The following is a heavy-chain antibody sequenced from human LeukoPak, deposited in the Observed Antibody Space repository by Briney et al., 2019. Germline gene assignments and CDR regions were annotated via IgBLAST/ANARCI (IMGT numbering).Heavy chain of an antibody. J-gene: IGHJ4*02. Sequence: GGCLRLSCAASGFTFSSYEMKWVRQAPGKGLEWVSYISSSGSTIYYADSVKGRFTISRDNAKDSLYLQMNSLRAEDTALYYCAKHAAVGNFDYWGQGTLVTVSS. CDR2: ISSSGSTI. CDR3: AKHAAVGNFDY. D-gene: IGHD2-2*01. V-gene: IGHV3-48*03. CDR1: GFTFSSYE.